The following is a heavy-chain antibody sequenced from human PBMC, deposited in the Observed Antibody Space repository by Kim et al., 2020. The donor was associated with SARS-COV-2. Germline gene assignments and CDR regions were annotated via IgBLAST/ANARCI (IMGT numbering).Heavy chain of an antibody. V-gene: IGHV1-8*01. Sequence: ASVKVSCKASGYTFTSYDINWVRQATGQGLEWMGWMNPNSGNTGYAQKFQGRVTMTRNTSISTAYMELSSLRSEDTAVYYCARDGVFAGSNWFDPWGQGTLVTVSS. CDR2: MNPNSGNT. CDR1: GYTFTSYD. D-gene: IGHD3-10*01. CDR3: ARDGVFAGSNWFDP. J-gene: IGHJ5*02.